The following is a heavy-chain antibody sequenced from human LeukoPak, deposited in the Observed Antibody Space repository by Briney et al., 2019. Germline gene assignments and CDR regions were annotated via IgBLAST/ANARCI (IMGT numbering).Heavy chain of an antibody. CDR2: ISGSGGST. Sequence: GGSLRLSCAASGFTFSSYAMSWVRQAPGKGLEWVSAISGSGGSTYYADSVKGRFTISRDNSKNTLYLQMDSLRAEDTAVYYCAKWYCSSTSCPYWFDPWGQGTLVTVSP. D-gene: IGHD2-2*01. J-gene: IGHJ5*02. CDR3: AKWYCSSTSCPYWFDP. V-gene: IGHV3-23*01. CDR1: GFTFSSYA.